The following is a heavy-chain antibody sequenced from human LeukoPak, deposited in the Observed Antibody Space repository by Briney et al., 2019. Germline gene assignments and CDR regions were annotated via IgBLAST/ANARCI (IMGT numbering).Heavy chain of an antibody. CDR2: ILYDGSNK. CDR1: GFTFSSYT. Sequence: GGSLRLSCVVSGFTFSSYTMHWVRQAPGKGLEWVGVILYDGSNKYYADSVKGRFTISRDNSKNALYMQVNSLRAEDPAVYYCAREIPRGSSFDYWGQGTLVTVSS. CDR3: AREIPRGSSFDY. J-gene: IGHJ4*02. D-gene: IGHD6-13*01. V-gene: IGHV3-30-3*01.